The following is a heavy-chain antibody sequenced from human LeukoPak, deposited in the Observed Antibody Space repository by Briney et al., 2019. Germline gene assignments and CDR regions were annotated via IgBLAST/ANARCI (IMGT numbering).Heavy chain of an antibody. V-gene: IGHV1-69*13. Sequence: ASVKVSCKASGGTFSSYAISWVRQAPGQGLEWMGGIIPIFGTANYAQKFQGRVTITADESTSTAYMELSSLRSEDTAVYYCARDGHCSDLLWFGELLSHDAFDIWGQGTMVTVSS. CDR3: ARDGHCSDLLWFGELLSHDAFDI. CDR2: IIPIFGTA. J-gene: IGHJ3*02. D-gene: IGHD3-10*01. CDR1: GGTFSSYA.